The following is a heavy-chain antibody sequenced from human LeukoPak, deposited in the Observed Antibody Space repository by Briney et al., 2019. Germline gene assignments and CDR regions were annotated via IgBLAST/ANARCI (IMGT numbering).Heavy chain of an antibody. CDR3: ATYYYDSSGYRY. Sequence: SETLSLTCAVYGGSFSGYYWNWIRQPPGKGLEWIGEINQSGDTNYNPSLESRVTISVDTSKNQFSLKLSSVTAADTAVYYCATYYYDSSGYRYWGQGTLVTVSS. D-gene: IGHD3-22*01. CDR1: GGSFSGYY. J-gene: IGHJ4*02. V-gene: IGHV4-34*01. CDR2: INQSGDT.